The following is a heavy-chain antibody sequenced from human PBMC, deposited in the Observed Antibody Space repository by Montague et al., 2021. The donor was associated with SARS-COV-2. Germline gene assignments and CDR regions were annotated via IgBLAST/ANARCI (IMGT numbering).Heavy chain of an antibody. D-gene: IGHD2-2*01. CDR2: IYTSGRT. CDR1: GGSINSYY. CDR3: ANFRRTQLLFGTLYYGMDV. V-gene: IGHV4-4*07. Sequence: SETLSLTCGVSGGSINSYYWSWIRQPAGKGLEWFGRIYTSGRTNHSPSLKSRVTISVDTSKNHFTLRLSSVTAADTAVYYCANFRRTQLLFGTLYYGMDVWGQGTTVTVSS. J-gene: IGHJ6*02.